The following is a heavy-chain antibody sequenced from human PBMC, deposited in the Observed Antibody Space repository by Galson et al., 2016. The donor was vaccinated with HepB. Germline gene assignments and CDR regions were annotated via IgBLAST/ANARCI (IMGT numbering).Heavy chain of an antibody. D-gene: IGHD1-1*01. V-gene: IGHV3-23*01. CDR2: ISGSGNSI. CDR1: GGSISRSAYY. Sequence: ETLSLTCTVSGGSISRSAYYWGWVRQPPGKGLEWISSISGSGNSIDTADSVKGRFTISRDNSKKTLDLQMDSLRAEDTALYYCAKDLALTKTRNDLYGLDVWGQGTTVTVSS. CDR3: AKDLALTKTRNDLYGLDV. J-gene: IGHJ6*02.